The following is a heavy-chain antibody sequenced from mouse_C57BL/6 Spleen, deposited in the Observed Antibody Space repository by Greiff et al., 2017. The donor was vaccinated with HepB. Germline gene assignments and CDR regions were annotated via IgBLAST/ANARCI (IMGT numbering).Heavy chain of an antibody. CDR2: IDPSDSYT. D-gene: IGHD1-1*01. Sequence: QVQLQQPGAELVKPGASVKLSCKASGYTFTSYWMQWVKQRPGQGLEWIGEIDPSDSYTNYNQKFKGKATLTVDTSSSTAYMQRSSLTSEDSAVYYCARVISYYGSSYWYFDVWGTGTTVTVSS. V-gene: IGHV1-50*01. CDR3: ARVISYYGSSYWYFDV. CDR1: GYTFTSYW. J-gene: IGHJ1*03.